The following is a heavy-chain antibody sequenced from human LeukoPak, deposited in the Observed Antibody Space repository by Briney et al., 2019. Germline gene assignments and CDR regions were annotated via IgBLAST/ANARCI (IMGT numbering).Heavy chain of an antibody. CDR3: ARDGAAAGP. D-gene: IGHD6-13*01. J-gene: IGHJ5*02. V-gene: IGHV1-69*04. CDR2: IIPILGIA. CDR1: GGTFSSYA. Sequence: GSSVKVSCTASGGTFSSYAISWVRQAPGQGLEWMGRIIPILGIANYAQKFQGRVTITADKSTRTAYMELSSMRSEDTAVYYCARDGAAAGPWGQGTLVTVSS.